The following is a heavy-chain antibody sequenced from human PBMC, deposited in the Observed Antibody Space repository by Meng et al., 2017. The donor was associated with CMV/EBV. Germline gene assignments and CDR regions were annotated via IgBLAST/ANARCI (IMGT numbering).Heavy chain of an antibody. D-gene: IGHD2-21*02. Sequence: SETLSLTCAVYGGSFSGYYWSWIRQPPGKGLEWIGEINHSGTTSYNPSLKSRVTISVDTSKNQFSLKLSSVTAADTAVYYCARGVTWNWYFDLWGRGTLVTVSS. CDR3: ARGVTWNWYFDL. CDR2: INHSGTT. CDR1: GGSFSGYY. V-gene: IGHV4-34*01. J-gene: IGHJ2*01.